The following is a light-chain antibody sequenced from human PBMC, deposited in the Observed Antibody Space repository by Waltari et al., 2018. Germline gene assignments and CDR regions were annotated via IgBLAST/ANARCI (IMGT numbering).Light chain of an antibody. CDR2: EVR. V-gene: IGLV2-14*02. J-gene: IGLJ2*01. CDR3: SSYTSSSTVV. Sequence: QSALTQPASVSGSPGQSITISCTGTSSDVGSYNLVSWYQQHPSKAPKLMIYEVRNRPSGVSNRFSGSKSGSTASLTTSGLQVEDEADYYCSSYTSSSTVVFGGGTKLTVL. CDR1: SSDVGSYNL.